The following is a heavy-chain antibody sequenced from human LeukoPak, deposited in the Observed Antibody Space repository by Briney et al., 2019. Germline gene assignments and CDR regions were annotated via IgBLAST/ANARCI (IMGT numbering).Heavy chain of an antibody. D-gene: IGHD3-9*01. Sequence: GGSLRLSCETSGFTFRNYAMTWVRQAPGKGLEWVSTFTNHHTTYYTDSVKGRFTISRDNSKNTLYLQMDSVRPEDTAVYYCAKEGYDILTGYRTNWFDPWGQGTLVTVSS. J-gene: IGHJ5*02. CDR2: FTNHHTT. CDR3: AKEGYDILTGYRTNWFDP. V-gene: IGHV3-23*01. CDR1: GFTFRNYA.